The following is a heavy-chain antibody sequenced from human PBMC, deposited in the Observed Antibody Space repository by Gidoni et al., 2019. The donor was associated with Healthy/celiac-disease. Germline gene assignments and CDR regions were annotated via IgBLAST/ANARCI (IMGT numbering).Heavy chain of an antibody. CDR2: IYTSGST. CDR3: ARVDTAMVPDY. D-gene: IGHD5-18*01. J-gene: IGHJ4*02. CDR1: GGPISSYY. V-gene: IGHV4-4*07. Sequence: QVQLQESGPVLVKPSETLALTSTVSGGPISSYYWSWLRQPAGKGLEWIGRIYTSGSTNYNPSLRGRITMSVDTSKTQFSLKLSSVTAADTAVYYCARVDTAMVPDYWGQGTLVTVSS.